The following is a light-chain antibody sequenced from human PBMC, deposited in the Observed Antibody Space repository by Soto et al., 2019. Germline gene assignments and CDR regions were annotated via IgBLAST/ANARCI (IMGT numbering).Light chain of an antibody. CDR2: GAS. CDR1: QSISGT. CDR3: QQYGSSPPWT. J-gene: IGKJ1*01. V-gene: IGKV3-20*01. Sequence: EILLTQSPATLSVSPGGRATLSCRASQSISGTLAWYQQKPGQAPRLLIYGASSRATGIPDRFSGSGSGTDFTLTISRLEPEDFAVYYCQQYGSSPPWTFGQGTKVDI.